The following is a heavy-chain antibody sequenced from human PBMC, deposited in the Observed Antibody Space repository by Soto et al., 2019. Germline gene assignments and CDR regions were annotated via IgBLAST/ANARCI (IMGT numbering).Heavy chain of an antibody. CDR1: GGTFSSYA. CDR3: ATGDGYCSGGSCYYYYGMDV. J-gene: IGHJ6*02. CDR2: IIPIFGTA. V-gene: IGHV1-69*13. Sequence: ASVKVSCKASGGTFSSYAISWVRQAPGQGLEWMGGIIPIFGTANYAQKFQGRVTITADESTSTAYMELSSLRSEDTAVYYCATGDGYCSGGSCYYYYGMDVWGQGTTVTVSS. D-gene: IGHD2-15*01.